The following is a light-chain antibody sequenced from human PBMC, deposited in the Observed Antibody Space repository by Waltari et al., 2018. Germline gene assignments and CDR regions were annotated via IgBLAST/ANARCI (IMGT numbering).Light chain of an antibody. CDR1: QSVSSN. V-gene: IGKV3-15*01. J-gene: IGKJ1*01. Sequence: EIVQTPSPATLSVAPGERASLSCRASQSVSSNFACYQQKPGQAPRLLIYGASTRATGIPARFSGSGSGTEFTLTISSLQSEDFAVYYCQQYNNWPPWTFGQGTKVDIK. CDR3: QQYNNWPPWT. CDR2: GAS.